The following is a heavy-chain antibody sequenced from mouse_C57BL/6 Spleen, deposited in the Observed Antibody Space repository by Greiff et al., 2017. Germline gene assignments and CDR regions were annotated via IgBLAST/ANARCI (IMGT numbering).Heavy chain of an antibody. J-gene: IGHJ3*01. CDR1: GYSITSGYD. D-gene: IGHD2-4*01. CDR3: ARHDYAWFAY. Sequence: VQLKQSGPGMVKPSQSLSLTCTVTGYSITSGYDWHWIRHFPGNKLEWMGYISYSGSTNYNPSLKSRISITHDTSKNHFFLKLNSVTTEDTATYYCARHDYAWFAYWGQGTLVTVSA. CDR2: ISYSGST. V-gene: IGHV3-1*01.